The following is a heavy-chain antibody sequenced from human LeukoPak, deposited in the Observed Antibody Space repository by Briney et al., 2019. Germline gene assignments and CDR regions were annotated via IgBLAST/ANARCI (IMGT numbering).Heavy chain of an antibody. CDR2: IWYDGSNK. CDR3: ARGLFVVVPAAIVSDFDY. CDR1: GFIFSNYG. J-gene: IGHJ4*02. V-gene: IGHV3-33*01. Sequence: GSLRPSCAASGFIFSNYGMRWVRQAPGKGLEWVAVIWYDGSNKYYADSVKGRFTISRDNSKNTLYLRMNSLRAEDTAVYYCARGLFVVVPAAIVSDFDYWGQGALVTVSS. D-gene: IGHD2-2*01.